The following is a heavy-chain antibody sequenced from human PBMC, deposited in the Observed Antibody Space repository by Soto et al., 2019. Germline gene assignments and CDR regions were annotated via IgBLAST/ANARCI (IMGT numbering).Heavy chain of an antibody. CDR1: GGSISSYY. J-gene: IGHJ4*02. CDR3: ARQESDFTRVDY. CDR2: IYYSGST. Sequence: SETLSLTCTVSGGSISSYYWSWIRQPPGKGLEWIGYIYYSGSTNYNPSLKSRVTISVDTSKNQFSLKLSSVTAADTAVYYCARQESDFTRVDYWGQGTLVTVSS. V-gene: IGHV4-59*08.